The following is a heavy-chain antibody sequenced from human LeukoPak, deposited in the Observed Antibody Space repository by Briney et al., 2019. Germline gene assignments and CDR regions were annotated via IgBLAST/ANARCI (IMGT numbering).Heavy chain of an antibody. D-gene: IGHD3-10*01. CDR3: ARYYFRAFDI. CDR1: GFTFSSYW. V-gene: IGHV3-7*01. J-gene: IGHJ3*02. Sequence: GGSLRLSCAASGFTFSSYWMSWVRQAPGKGLEWVANIKQDGSEKYYADSVKGRFTISRDNAKNSLNLQMNSLRAEDTAVYYSARYYFRAFDIWGQGTMVTVSS. CDR2: IKQDGSEK.